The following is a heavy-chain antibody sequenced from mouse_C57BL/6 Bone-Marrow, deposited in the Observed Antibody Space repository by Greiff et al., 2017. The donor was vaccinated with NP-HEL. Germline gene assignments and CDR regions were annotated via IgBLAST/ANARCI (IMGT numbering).Heavy chain of an antibody. D-gene: IGHD1-1*01. Sequence: QVQLQQSGAELVRPGTSVKVSCKASGYAFTNYLIEWVKQRPGQGLEWIGVINPGSGGTNYNEKFKGKATLTADKSSSTAYMQLSSLTSEDSAVYFCARQTVVARGDYWGQGTTLTVSS. CDR2: INPGSGGT. J-gene: IGHJ2*01. CDR3: ARQTVVARGDY. CDR1: GYAFTNYL. V-gene: IGHV1-54*01.